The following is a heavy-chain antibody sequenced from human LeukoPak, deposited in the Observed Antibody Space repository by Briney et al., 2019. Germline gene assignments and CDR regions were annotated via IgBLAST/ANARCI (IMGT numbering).Heavy chain of an antibody. V-gene: IGHV3-48*01. J-gene: IGHJ4*02. CDR1: GFTFSSYS. CDR2: ISSSSSTI. CDR3: ARDRGYSSSWYSGY. D-gene: IGHD6-13*01. Sequence: PGGSLRLSCAASGFTFSSYSMNWVRQAPGKGLEWVSYISSSSSTIYYADSVKGRFTISRDNAKNSLYLQMNSLRAEDTAVYYCARDRGYSSSWYSGYWGQGTLVTVSS.